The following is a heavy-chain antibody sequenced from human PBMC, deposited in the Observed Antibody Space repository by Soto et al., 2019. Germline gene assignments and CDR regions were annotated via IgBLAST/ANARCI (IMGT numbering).Heavy chain of an antibody. CDR3: ARDSGTSGWNDAFDI. Sequence: GGSLRLSCAASGFTFSTYGMHWVRQAPGKGLEWVAAIWYDGSNKYYADSVKGRLTISRDNSKNTLYLQMNSLRAEDTALYYCARDSGTSGWNDAFDIWGQGTLVTVS. V-gene: IGHV3-33*01. CDR1: GFTFSTYG. D-gene: IGHD6-19*01. J-gene: IGHJ3*02. CDR2: IWYDGSNK.